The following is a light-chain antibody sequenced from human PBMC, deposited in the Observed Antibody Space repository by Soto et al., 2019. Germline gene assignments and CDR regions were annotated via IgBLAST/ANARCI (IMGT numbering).Light chain of an antibody. Sequence: EIVLTQSPGTVSLSPGERATLSCRASQSVGSRWLAWYQQKPGQAPRVLIYGGSNRATGIPDRFSGSGTDFTLTIISRLEPEDFAVYYCQQYYSSRTFGQGTKVEMK. CDR3: QQYYSSRT. CDR2: GGS. V-gene: IGKV3-20*01. J-gene: IGKJ1*01. CDR1: QSVGSRW.